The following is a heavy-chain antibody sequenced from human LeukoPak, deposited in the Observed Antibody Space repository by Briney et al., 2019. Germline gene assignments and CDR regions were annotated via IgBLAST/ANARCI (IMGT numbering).Heavy chain of an antibody. CDR2: IYYSGST. V-gene: IGHV4-39*07. CDR3: ARVRGDYYDSSGYYYDY. Sequence: SETLYLTCTVSGGSISSYYWGWIRQPPGKGLEWIGSIYYSGSTYYNPSLKSRVTISVDTSKNQFSLKLSSVTAADTAVYYCARVRGDYYDSSGYYYDYWGQGTLVTVSS. CDR1: GGSISSYY. J-gene: IGHJ4*02. D-gene: IGHD3-22*01.